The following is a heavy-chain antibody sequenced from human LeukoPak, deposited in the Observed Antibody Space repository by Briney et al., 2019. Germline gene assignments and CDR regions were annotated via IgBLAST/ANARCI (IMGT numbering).Heavy chain of an antibody. Sequence: ASVKVSCKASDYTFSSYGISWVRQAPGQGLEWMGWISGYNGNTKDAQNLEGRVTMTTDTSTTIAYMELRSLRSDDTAVYYCARGRYYDSGGYDEAFDIWGQGTAVTVSS. CDR2: ISGYNGNT. V-gene: IGHV1-18*01. D-gene: IGHD3-22*01. J-gene: IGHJ3*02. CDR3: ARGRYYDSGGYDEAFDI. CDR1: DYTFSSYG.